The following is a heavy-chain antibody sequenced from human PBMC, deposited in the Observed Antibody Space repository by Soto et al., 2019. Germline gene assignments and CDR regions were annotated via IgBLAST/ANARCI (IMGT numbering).Heavy chain of an antibody. Sequence: QVQLVQSGAEVKRPGSSGRASGKAPGGTFPSFGISWVRRPPGQGLEWGGGIIPIFATANYAQKFLGRVAITADESTSTAYMDLSSLRSDDTAVFYCASYGPLMSGYDSPLDYWGQGTLVTVSS. J-gene: IGHJ4*02. D-gene: IGHD5-12*01. CDR1: GGTFPSFG. CDR2: IIPIFATA. V-gene: IGHV1-69*01. CDR3: ASYGPLMSGYDSPLDY.